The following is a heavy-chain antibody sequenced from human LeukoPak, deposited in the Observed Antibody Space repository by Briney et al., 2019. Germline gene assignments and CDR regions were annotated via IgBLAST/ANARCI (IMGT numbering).Heavy chain of an antibody. Sequence: SVKVSCKASGYTFTSYYMHWVRQAPGQGLEWMGIMNPRGDRTRYAEKFQGRVTMTRDTSTSTVYMELSSLRSEDTAVYYCATGKSIVADYYYYGMDVWGQGTTVTVSS. CDR3: ATGKSIVADYYYYGMDV. CDR1: GYTFTSYY. J-gene: IGHJ6*02. CDR2: MNPRGDRT. D-gene: IGHD3-22*01. V-gene: IGHV1-46*01.